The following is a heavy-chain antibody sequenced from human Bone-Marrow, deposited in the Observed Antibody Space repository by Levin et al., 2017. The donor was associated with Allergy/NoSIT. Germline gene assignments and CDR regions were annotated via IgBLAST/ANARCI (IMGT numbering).Heavy chain of an antibody. CDR3: TTDRGPRYCSRTTCSWTS. V-gene: IGHV3-15*01. D-gene: IGHD2-2*01. CDR2: IKPKNDGGTT. Sequence: GGSLRLSCAGAGFTFANGWMNWVRQAPGKGLEWVGRIKPKNDGGTTDYAAPVRGRFTISRDDSKNTVYLQMNSLRIEDTALYYCTTDRGPRYCSRTTCSWTSWGQGTLVTVSS. J-gene: IGHJ5*02. CDR1: GFTFANGW.